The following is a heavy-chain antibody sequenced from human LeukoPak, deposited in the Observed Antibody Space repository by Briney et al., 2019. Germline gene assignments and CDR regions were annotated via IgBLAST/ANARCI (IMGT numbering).Heavy chain of an antibody. CDR1: ESAFSSYE. J-gene: IGHJ4*02. V-gene: IGHV3-48*03. D-gene: IGHD6-19*01. Sequence: GGSLRLSCTTYESAFSSYEMNWIRQAPGKGLEWVSYISNTGNTIYYADSVKGRFTISRDNAKNSLYLQMNSLRDEDTALYYCAGGLGSGWRYWGQGTPVTVSS. CDR2: ISNTGNTI. CDR3: AGGLGSGWRY.